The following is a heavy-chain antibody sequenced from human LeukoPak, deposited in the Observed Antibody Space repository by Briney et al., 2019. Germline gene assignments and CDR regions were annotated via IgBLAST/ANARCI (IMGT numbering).Heavy chain of an antibody. CDR2: IYYSGRT. D-gene: IGHD6-19*01. CDR1: GGSISSSSYY. V-gene: IGHV4-39*01. J-gene: IGHJ4*02. Sequence: SETLSLTCTVSGGSISSSSYYWGWIRQPPGKGLEWIGSIYYSGRTYHNPSLKSRVTISVDTSKNQFSLKVSSVTAADTAVYYRASRIAVALNYFDYWGQGTLVTVSS. CDR3: ASRIAVALNYFDY.